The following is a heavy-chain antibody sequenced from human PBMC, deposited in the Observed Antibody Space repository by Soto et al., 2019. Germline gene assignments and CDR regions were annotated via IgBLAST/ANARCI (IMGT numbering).Heavy chain of an antibody. D-gene: IGHD1-26*01. V-gene: IGHV5-51*03. J-gene: IGHJ3*02. CDR2: IYAGDSDI. CDR1: GYSFTSYW. Sequence: EVQLVQSGAEVKKPGESLKISCKGSGYSFTSYWIGWVSQMPGKGLEWLGNIYAGDSDIRYSPSLQGQVTMSADKSISTAYLQWRSLKASDTAMYYCARRRDGGSYNAFDIWGQGTVVTVSS. CDR3: ARRRDGGSYNAFDI.